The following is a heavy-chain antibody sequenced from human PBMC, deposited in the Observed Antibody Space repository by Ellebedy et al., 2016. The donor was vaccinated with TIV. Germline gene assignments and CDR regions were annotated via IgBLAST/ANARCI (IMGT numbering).Heavy chain of an antibody. CDR2: ISSSSSTI. D-gene: IGHD6-13*01. CDR1: GFTFSSYS. J-gene: IGHJ5*02. V-gene: IGHV3-48*04. CDR3: ARDARFIDQQHNWFDP. Sequence: GESLKISCAASGFTFSSYSMNWVRQAPGKGLEWVSYISSSSSTIYYAESVKGRFTISRDNVKNSLDLQMNSLRADDTAVYYCARDARFIDQQHNWFDPWGQGTQVTVSS.